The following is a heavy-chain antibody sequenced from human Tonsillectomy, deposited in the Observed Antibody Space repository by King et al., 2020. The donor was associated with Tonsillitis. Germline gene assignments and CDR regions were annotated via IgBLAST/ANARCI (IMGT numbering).Heavy chain of an antibody. V-gene: IGHV3-48*02. CDR3: ASTRTFGDYYYYYGMDV. Sequence: VQLVESGGGLVQPGGSLRLSCAASGFTFSSYSMNWVRQAPGKGLEWVSYISSSSSTIYYADSVKGRFTISRDNAKNSLYLQMNSLRDEDTAVYYCASTRTFGDYYYYYGMDVWGQGTTVTVSS. J-gene: IGHJ6*02. CDR2: ISSSSSTI. CDR1: GFTFSSYS. D-gene: IGHD3-16*01.